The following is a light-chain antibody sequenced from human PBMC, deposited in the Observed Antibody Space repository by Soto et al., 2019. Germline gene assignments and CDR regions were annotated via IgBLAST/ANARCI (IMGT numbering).Light chain of an antibody. CDR2: GNS. Sequence: QSVLTQPPSVSGAPGQRVTISCTGSSSNIGAGYDVHWYQQLPGTAPKLLIYGNSNRPSGVPDRFSGSKSGTSASLAITGLQAEAGADYPCQSYASTLSVVFGSGTKVTVL. CDR1: SSNIGAGYD. CDR3: QSYASTLSVV. J-gene: IGLJ2*01. V-gene: IGLV1-40*01.